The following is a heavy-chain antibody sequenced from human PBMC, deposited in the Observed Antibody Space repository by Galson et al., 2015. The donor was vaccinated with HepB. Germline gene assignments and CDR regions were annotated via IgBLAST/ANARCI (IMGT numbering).Heavy chain of an antibody. D-gene: IGHD2-2*01. J-gene: IGHJ6*02. CDR2: INAGNGNT. Sequence: SVKVSCKASGYTFTSYAMHWVRQAPGQRLEWMGWINAGNGNTKYSQKFQGRVTITRDTSASTAYMELSSLRSEDTAVYYCARDRGGCSSTSCYFHYYYYGMDVWGQGTTVTVSS. CDR3: ARDRGGCSSTSCYFHYYYYGMDV. V-gene: IGHV1-3*01. CDR1: GYTFTSYA.